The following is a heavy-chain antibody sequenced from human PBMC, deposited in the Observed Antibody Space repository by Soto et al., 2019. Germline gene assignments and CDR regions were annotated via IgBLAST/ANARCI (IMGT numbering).Heavy chain of an antibody. D-gene: IGHD4-4*01. J-gene: IGHJ6*02. CDR2: ISAYNGNT. Sequence: ASVKVSCKASGYTFTSYGISWVRQAPGQGLEWMGWISAYNGNTNYAQKLQGRVTMTTDTSTSTAYMELRSVRSDDTAVYYCARDVMTTVRYYYGMDVWGQGTTVTVSS. V-gene: IGHV1-18*01. CDR3: ARDVMTTVRYYYGMDV. CDR1: GYTFTSYG.